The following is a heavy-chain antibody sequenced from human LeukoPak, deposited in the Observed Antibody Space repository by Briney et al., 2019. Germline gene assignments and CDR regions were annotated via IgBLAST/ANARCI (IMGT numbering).Heavy chain of an antibody. D-gene: IGHD1-26*01. Sequence: GGSLRLSCVASGFTFSSYSMNWVRQAPGKGLEWVSSISSSSSYIYYADSVKGRFTISRDNAKNSLYLQMNSLRAEDTAVYYCARDDALVGGFDYWGQGTLVTVSS. J-gene: IGHJ4*02. V-gene: IGHV3-21*01. CDR1: GFTFSSYS. CDR3: ARDDALVGGFDY. CDR2: ISSSSSYI.